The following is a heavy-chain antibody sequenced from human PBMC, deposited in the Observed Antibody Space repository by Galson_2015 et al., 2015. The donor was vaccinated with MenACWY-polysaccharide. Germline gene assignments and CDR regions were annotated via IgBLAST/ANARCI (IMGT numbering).Heavy chain of an antibody. V-gene: IGHV3-74*01. Sequence: SLRLSCAASGFSLNSYWMHWVRQAPGKGLVWVSRINSDGSITAYAGSVKGRFTISRDNAKNTLYLQMNSLRVEDTAVYYCARGAYYFDSWGQGTLITVSS. J-gene: IGHJ4*02. CDR1: GFSLNSYW. CDR3: ARGAYYFDS. CDR2: INSDGSIT.